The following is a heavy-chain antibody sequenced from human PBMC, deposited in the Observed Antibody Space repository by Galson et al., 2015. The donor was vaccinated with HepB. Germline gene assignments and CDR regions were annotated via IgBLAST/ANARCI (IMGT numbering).Heavy chain of an antibody. D-gene: IGHD2-2*01. CDR1: GFTFSSYS. J-gene: IGHJ4*02. V-gene: IGHV3-48*01. CDR2: ISSSSSTI. Sequence: SLRLSCAASGFTFSSYSMNWVRQAPGKGLEWVSYISSSSSTIYYADSVKGRFTISRDNAKNSLYLQMNSLRAEDTAVYYCARTYCSSTSCDGCSDYWGQGTLVTVSS. CDR3: ARTYCSSTSCDGCSDY.